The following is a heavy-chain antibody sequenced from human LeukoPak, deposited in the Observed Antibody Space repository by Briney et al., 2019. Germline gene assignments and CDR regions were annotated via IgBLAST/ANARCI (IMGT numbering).Heavy chain of an antibody. D-gene: IGHD3-3*01. J-gene: IGHJ4*02. CDR3: ARVPYYYFWSGYCTFGY. V-gene: IGHV4-61*08. CDR2: IYYSGST. CDR1: GDSISSGGYS. Sequence: SETLSLTCDVSGDSISSGGYSWSWVRQPPGKGLEWIGYIYYSGSTNYNPSLKSRVTISVDTSKNQFSLKLSAVTAADTAVYYCARVPYYYFWSGYCTFGYWGQGTLVTVSS.